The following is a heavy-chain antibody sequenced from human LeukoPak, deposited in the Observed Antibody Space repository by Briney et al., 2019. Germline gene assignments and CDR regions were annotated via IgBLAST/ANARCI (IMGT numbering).Heavy chain of an antibody. CDR3: ARGGHGWPSQLKYYYYGMDV. J-gene: IGHJ6*02. CDR1: GGSISSGGYY. Sequence: PSQTLSLTCTVSGGSISSGGYYWSWIRQHPGKGLEWIGYIYYSGSTYYNPSLKSRVTISVDTSKNQFSLKLSSVTAADTAVYYCARGGHGWPSQLKYYYYGMDVWGQGTTVTVSS. V-gene: IGHV4-31*03. CDR2: IYYSGST. D-gene: IGHD6-19*01.